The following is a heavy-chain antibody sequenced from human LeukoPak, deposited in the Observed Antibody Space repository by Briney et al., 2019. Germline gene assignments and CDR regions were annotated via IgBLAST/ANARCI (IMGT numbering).Heavy chain of an antibody. V-gene: IGHV1-2*02. CDR1: GYTFTGYY. Sequence: ASVKVSCKASGYTFTGYYMHWVRQAPGQGLEWMGWINPNSGGTNYAQKFQGRVTITRDTSISTAYMELSRLRSDDTAVYYCARGQYCSGGSCYAFDYWGQGTLVTVSS. CDR3: ARGQYCSGGSCYAFDY. D-gene: IGHD2-15*01. J-gene: IGHJ4*02. CDR2: INPNSGGT.